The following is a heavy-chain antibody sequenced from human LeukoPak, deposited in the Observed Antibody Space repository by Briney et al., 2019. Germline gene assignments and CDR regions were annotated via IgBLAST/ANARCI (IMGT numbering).Heavy chain of an antibody. V-gene: IGHV3-21*01. Sequence: GGSLRLSCAASGFTFSGYSMNWVRQAPGKGLEWVSSISSSSSYIYYADSVKGRFTISRDNAKNSLYLQMNSLRAKDTAVYYCARDGVYGAVAGVHYFDYWGQGTLVTVSS. CDR2: ISSSSSYI. J-gene: IGHJ4*02. CDR1: GFTFSGYS. CDR3: ARDGVYGAVAGVHYFDY. D-gene: IGHD6-19*01.